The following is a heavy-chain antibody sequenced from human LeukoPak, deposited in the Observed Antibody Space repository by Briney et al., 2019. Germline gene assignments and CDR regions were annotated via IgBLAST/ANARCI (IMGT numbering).Heavy chain of an antibody. Sequence: PGRSLRLSCAASGFTFDDYAMHWVRQAPGKGLEWVSGISWNSGSIGYADSVKGRFTISRDNAKNSLYLQMNSLRAEDTALYYCAKGYGSGSYYSPDYWGQGTLVTVS. V-gene: IGHV3-9*01. CDR3: AKGYGSGSYYSPDY. CDR1: GFTFDDYA. CDR2: ISWNSGSI. J-gene: IGHJ4*02. D-gene: IGHD3-10*01.